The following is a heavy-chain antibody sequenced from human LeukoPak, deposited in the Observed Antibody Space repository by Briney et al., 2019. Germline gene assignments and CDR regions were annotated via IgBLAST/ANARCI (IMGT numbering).Heavy chain of an antibody. J-gene: IGHJ4*02. V-gene: IGHV4-34*01. Sequence: SETLSLTCAVYGGSFSGYYWSWIRQPPGKGLEWIGEINHSGSTNYNPSLKSRVTISVDTSKNQFSLKLSPVTAADTAVYYCARELWFGEFDWGQGTLVTVSS. CDR2: INHSGST. CDR1: GGSFSGYY. D-gene: IGHD3-10*01. CDR3: ARELWFGEFD.